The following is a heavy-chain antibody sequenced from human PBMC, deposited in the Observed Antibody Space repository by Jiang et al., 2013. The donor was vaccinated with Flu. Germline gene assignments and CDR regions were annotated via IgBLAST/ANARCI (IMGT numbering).Heavy chain of an antibody. CDR1: GYTFTGYY. CDR2: INPNSGGT. D-gene: IGHD2-8*02. Sequence: CGAEVKKPGASVKVSCKASGYTFTGYYMHWVRQAPGQGLEWMGRINPNSGGTNYAQKFQGRVTMTRDTSISTAYMELSRLRSDDTAVYYCAREVDCTGGVCYSDWFDPGAREPWSPSP. CDR3: AREVDCTGGVCYSDWFDP. V-gene: IGHV1-2*06. J-gene: IGHJ5*02.